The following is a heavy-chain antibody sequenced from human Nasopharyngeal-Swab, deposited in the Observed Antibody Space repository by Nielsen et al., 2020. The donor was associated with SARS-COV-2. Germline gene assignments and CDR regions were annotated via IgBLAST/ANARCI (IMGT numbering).Heavy chain of an antibody. CDR3: ARALSYQPLLYQYYYYYYGMDV. D-gene: IGHD2-2*02. Sequence: SETLSLTCTVSGGSISSGDYYWSWIRQPPGKGLEWIVYIYYSGSTYYNPSLKSRVTISVDTSKNQFSLKLSSVTAADTAVYYCARALSYQPLLYQYYYYYYGMDVWGQGTTVTVSS. V-gene: IGHV4-30-4*01. CDR2: IYYSGST. CDR1: GGSISSGDYY. J-gene: IGHJ6*02.